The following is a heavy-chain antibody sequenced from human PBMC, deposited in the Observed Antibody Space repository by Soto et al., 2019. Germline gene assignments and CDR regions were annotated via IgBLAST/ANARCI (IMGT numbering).Heavy chain of an antibody. CDR1: GFTFSTYT. CDR2: ISRTSDHI. V-gene: IGHV3-21*04. D-gene: IGHD3-22*01. CDR3: AKNPGYYYDSTGYHFDY. J-gene: IGHJ4*02. Sequence: GGSLRLSCAVSGFTFSTYTMSWVRQAPGEGLEWVASISRTSDHIFYADSVKGRFTISRDNSKNSLYLQMNSLRAEDTAVYYCAKNPGYYYDSTGYHFDYWGQGTLVTVSS.